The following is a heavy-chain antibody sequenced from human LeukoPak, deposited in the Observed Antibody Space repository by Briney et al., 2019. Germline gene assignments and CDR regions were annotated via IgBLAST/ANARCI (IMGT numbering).Heavy chain of an antibody. J-gene: IGHJ3*02. D-gene: IGHD3-3*01. CDR3: ARHLGGSGSSDAFDI. Sequence: SETLSLTCAVYGGSFSGYYWSWIRQPPGKGLEWIGEINHSGSTNYNPSLKSRVTISVDTSKNQFSLNLSSVTAADTAVYYCARHLGGSGSSDAFDIWGQGTMVTVSS. V-gene: IGHV4-34*01. CDR1: GGSFSGYY. CDR2: INHSGST.